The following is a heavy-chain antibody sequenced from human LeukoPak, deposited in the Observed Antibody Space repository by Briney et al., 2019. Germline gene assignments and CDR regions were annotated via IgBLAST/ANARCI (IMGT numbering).Heavy chain of an antibody. CDR3: AKVHSSSWFRTYYFDY. V-gene: IGHV7-4-1*02. D-gene: IGHD6-13*01. CDR1: GYTFTRYA. J-gene: IGHJ4*02. Sequence: ASVKVSCKASGYTFTRYAMNWVRQAPGQGLEWMGWINTNTGNPTYAQGFTGRFVFSLDTSVSTAYLQISSLKAEDTAVYYCAKVHSSSWFRTYYFDYWGQGTLVTVSS. CDR2: INTNTGNP.